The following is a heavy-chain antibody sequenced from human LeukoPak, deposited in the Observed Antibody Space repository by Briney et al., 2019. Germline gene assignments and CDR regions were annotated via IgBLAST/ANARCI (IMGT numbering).Heavy chain of an antibody. V-gene: IGHV5-10-1*01. Sequence: GESLKISCKGSGYGFTSYWISWVRQMPGKGLEWMGRIDPSDSYTNYSPSFQGHVTISADKSISTAYLQWSSLKASDTAMYYCASSQGPDAFDIWGQGTMVTVSS. J-gene: IGHJ3*02. CDR3: ASSQGPDAFDI. CDR2: IDPSDSYT. CDR1: GYGFTSYW.